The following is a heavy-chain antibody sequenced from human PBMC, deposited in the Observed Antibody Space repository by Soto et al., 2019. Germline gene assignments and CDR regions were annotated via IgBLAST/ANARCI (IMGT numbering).Heavy chain of an antibody. J-gene: IGHJ4*02. V-gene: IGHV3-23*01. CDR3: AKDLPLAVAVSWYLDS. CDR2: ISGSGGST. D-gene: IGHD6-19*01. Sequence: GGSLRLSCAASGFTFSSYAMNWVRQAPGKGLEWVSAISGSGGSTYYADSVKGRFTISRDNSKNTLYLQMNSLRAEDTAVYYCAKDLPLAVAVSWYLDSWGQGTLVTVSS. CDR1: GFTFSSYA.